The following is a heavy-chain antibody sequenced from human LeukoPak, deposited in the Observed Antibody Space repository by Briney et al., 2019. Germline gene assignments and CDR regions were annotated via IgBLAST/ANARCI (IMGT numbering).Heavy chain of an antibody. V-gene: IGHV3-23*01. CDR3: AKGVYDFWSSYDY. Sequence: QPGGSLRLSCAASGFTFSSYAMSWVLQAPGEGLEWVSAISDSGGSTYYADSVKGRFTISRDNSKNTLYLQMNSLRAEDTAVYYCAKGVYDFWSSYDYWGQGTLVTVSS. CDR2: ISDSGGST. CDR1: GFTFSSYA. D-gene: IGHD3-3*01. J-gene: IGHJ4*02.